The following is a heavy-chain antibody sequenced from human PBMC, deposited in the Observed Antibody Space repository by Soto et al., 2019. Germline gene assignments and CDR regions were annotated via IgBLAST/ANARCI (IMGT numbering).Heavy chain of an antibody. J-gene: IGHJ4*02. CDR1: GFTFSDYY. Sequence: GGSLRLSCAASGFTFSDYYMSWIRQAPGKGLEWVSYISSSGSTIYYADSVKGRFTISRDNAKNSLYLQMNSLRAEDTAVYYCARWRGLVVVAASFDYWGQGTLVTVSS. D-gene: IGHD2-15*01. V-gene: IGHV3-11*01. CDR3: ARWRGLVVVAASFDY. CDR2: ISSSGSTI.